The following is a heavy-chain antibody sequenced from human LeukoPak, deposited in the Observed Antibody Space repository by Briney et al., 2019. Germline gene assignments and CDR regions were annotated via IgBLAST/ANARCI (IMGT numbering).Heavy chain of an antibody. CDR2: IYYSGST. CDR3: VRSSYYDFWSGYPSGGSAYFDY. V-gene: IGHV4-59*08. CDR1: GGSISSYY. D-gene: IGHD3-3*01. J-gene: IGHJ4*02. Sequence: SETLSLTCTVSGGSISSYYWSWIRQPPGKGLEWIGYIYYSGSTNYNPSLKSRVTISVDTSKNQFSLKLSSVTAADTAVYYCVRSSYYDFWSGYPSGGSAYFDYWGQGTLVTVSS.